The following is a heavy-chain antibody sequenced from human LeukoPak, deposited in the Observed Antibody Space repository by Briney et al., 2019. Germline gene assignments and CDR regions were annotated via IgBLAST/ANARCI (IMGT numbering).Heavy chain of an antibody. J-gene: IGHJ6*02. CDR2: IYYSGST. CDR3: ARFPSPRAAHDYYYYYGMDV. Sequence: SETLSLTCTVSGGSISSYYWSWIRPPPGKGLEWIGYIYYSGSTNYNPSLKSRVTISVDTSKNQFSLKLSSVTAADTAVYYCARFPSPRAAHDYYYYYGMDVWGQGTTVTVSS. CDR1: GGSISSYY. D-gene: IGHD6-6*01. V-gene: IGHV4-59*01.